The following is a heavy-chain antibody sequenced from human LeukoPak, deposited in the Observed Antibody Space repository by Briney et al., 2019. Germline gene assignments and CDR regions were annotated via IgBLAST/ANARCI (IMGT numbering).Heavy chain of an antibody. CDR1: GYTFTDYY. V-gene: IGHV1-2*02. Sequence: ASVKVSCKASGYTFTDYYMHWVRQAPGHGLEWMGWIYPDSGGTNYAQKFQGRVTMTRDTSISTAYMGLSSLTSDDTAVYYCARAKPGMPFDYWGQGTLVTVSS. J-gene: IGHJ4*02. CDR3: ARAKPGMPFDY. CDR2: IYPDSGGT. D-gene: IGHD7-27*01.